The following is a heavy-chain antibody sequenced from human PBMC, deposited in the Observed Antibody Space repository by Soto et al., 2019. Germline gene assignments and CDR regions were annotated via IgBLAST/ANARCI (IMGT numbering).Heavy chain of an antibody. CDR3: VKDLGGVSNWFDP. D-gene: IGHD2-8*01. V-gene: IGHV3-64D*06. Sequence: QPGGSLRLSCSASGFTFSSYAMHWVRQAPGKGLEYVSAISSNVGSTYYADSVKGRFTISRDNSKNTLYLQMSSLRAEDTAVYYCVKDLGGVSNWFDPWGQGRVVTVSS. CDR1: GFTFSSYA. CDR2: ISSNVGST. J-gene: IGHJ5*02.